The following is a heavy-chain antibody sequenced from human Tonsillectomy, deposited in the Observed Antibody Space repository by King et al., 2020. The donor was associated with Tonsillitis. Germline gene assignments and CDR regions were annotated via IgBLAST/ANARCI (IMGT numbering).Heavy chain of an antibody. Sequence: QLVESGGGVVQPGRSLRLSCAASGFTFSSYGMHWVRQAPGKGLEWGAVISYDGSNKYYADSVKGRFTISRDNSKNTLYLQMNSLRAEDTAVYYCAKDGGGHFDYWGQGTLVTVSS. CDR3: AKDGGGHFDY. D-gene: IGHD3-16*01. CDR2: ISYDGSNK. CDR1: GFTFSSYG. J-gene: IGHJ4*02. V-gene: IGHV3-30*18.